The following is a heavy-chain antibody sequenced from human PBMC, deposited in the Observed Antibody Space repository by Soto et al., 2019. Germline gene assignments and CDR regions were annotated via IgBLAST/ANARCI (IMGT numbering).Heavy chain of an antibody. CDR1: GFTFSNYD. Sequence: EVQLVESGGDLVQPGGSLRLSCAASGFTFSNYDMHWVRQATGKGLEWVSTISTAGNTYSPGSVKGRFTISRENAKNSLYLQMNSLRVDDTAVYYCARGRDSGLYYFDYWGRGTLFTVSS. CDR2: ISTAGNT. V-gene: IGHV3-13*01. CDR3: ARGRDSGLYYFDY. D-gene: IGHD2-21*01. J-gene: IGHJ4*02.